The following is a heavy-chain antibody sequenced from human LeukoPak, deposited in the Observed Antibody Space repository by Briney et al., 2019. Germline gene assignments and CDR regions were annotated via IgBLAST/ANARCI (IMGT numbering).Heavy chain of an antibody. CDR3: AKGREYYYGSGNHYTD. Sequence: GGSLRLSCAASGFTFNKFAMSWVRQAPGKGLEWVSAMSGSGGSTYYADSMKDRFTISRDNSNNTVYLQMKSLRVDDTAVYHCAKGREYYYGSGNHYTDWGQGTLVTV. CDR1: GFTFNKFA. V-gene: IGHV3-23*01. CDR2: MSGSGGST. D-gene: IGHD3-10*01. J-gene: IGHJ4*02.